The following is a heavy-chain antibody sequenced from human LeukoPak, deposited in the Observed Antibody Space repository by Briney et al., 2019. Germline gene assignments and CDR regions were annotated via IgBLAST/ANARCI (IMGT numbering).Heavy chain of an antibody. J-gene: IGHJ4*02. D-gene: IGHD3-9*01. V-gene: IGHV3-64*01. CDR2: ITSNGGST. Sequence: GGSLRLSCAASGFTFNDYTMYWVRQAPGKGLEYVAAITSNGGSTSYANSLKGRFTISRDNSKNMLYLQMGSLSTEDMAVYYCARALRIGSPYFDWLSHPFDYWGQGALVTVSS. CDR3: ARALRIGSPYFDWLSHPFDY. CDR1: GFTFNDYT.